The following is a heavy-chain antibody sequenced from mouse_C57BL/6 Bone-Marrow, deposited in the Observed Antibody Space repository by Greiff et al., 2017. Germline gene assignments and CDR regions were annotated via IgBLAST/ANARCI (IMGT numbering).Heavy chain of an antibody. D-gene: IGHD2-5*01. Sequence: VQLQQSGPELVKPGASVKISCKASGYTFTDYYTNWVKQSHGNSLEWIGELKTNKGGNSYNQKSKGKATLTVDKSSSTAYMELRSLTSEDSAVYYWARSYSNYLAWFAYWGQGTLVTVSA. V-gene: IGHV1-26*01. J-gene: IGHJ3*01. CDR2: LKTNKGGN. CDR1: GYTFTDYY. CDR3: ARSYSNYLAWFAY.